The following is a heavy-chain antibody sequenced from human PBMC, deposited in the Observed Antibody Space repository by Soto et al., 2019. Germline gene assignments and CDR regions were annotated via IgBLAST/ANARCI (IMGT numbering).Heavy chain of an antibody. V-gene: IGHV3-15*01. CDR2: IKRKTDGGTT. Sequence: ELHLVESGGGFVKPGGSLRLSCAASGFTFTNAWMSWVRQAPGKGLEWVGRIKRKTDGGTTDYAAPVKGRFTISRDDSKNTLYLQMSSLKTEDTAVYYCATDYTMVRGVIIALQYFQLWGQGTLVTVSS. CDR3: ATDYTMVRGVIIALQYFQL. D-gene: IGHD3-10*01. J-gene: IGHJ1*01. CDR1: GFTFTNAW.